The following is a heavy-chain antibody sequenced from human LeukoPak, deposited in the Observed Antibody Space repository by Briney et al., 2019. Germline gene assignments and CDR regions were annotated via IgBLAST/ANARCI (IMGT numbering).Heavy chain of an antibody. J-gene: IGHJ4*02. D-gene: IGHD2/OR15-2a*01. Sequence: GGSLRLSCAASGFTFSSYAMSWVRQAPGKGLEWVSAFSGSGGSTYYADSVKGRFTISRDNSKNTLYLQMNNLRAEDTAVYYCATSGLSRFGFWGQGTLVTVSS. CDR1: GFTFSSYA. CDR2: FSGSGGST. V-gene: IGHV3-23*01. CDR3: ATSGLSRFGF.